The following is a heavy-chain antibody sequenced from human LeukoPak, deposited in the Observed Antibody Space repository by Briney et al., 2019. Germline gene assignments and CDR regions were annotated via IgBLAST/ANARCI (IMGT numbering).Heavy chain of an antibody. CDR3: ARATIFGTGYFDY. Sequence: PGGSLRLSCADSGFTFSSYSMNWVRQAPGKGLEWVSSISSSSSYIYYADSVKGRFTISRDNAKNSLYLQMNSLRAEDTAVYYCARATIFGTGYFDYWGQGTLVTVSS. V-gene: IGHV3-21*01. CDR2: ISSSSSYI. J-gene: IGHJ4*02. D-gene: IGHD3-3*01. CDR1: GFTFSSYS.